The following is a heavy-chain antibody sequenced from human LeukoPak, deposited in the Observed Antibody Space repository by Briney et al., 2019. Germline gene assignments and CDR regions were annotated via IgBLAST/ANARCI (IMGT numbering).Heavy chain of an antibody. J-gene: IGHJ4*02. D-gene: IGHD2-21*02. CDR2: ITGSGGTT. V-gene: IGHV3-23*01. Sequence: PGGSLRLSCAASGFTFSSYAMSRVRQAPGKGLEWVSAITGSGGTTYYADSVKGRFTISRDNSKNTLYLQMNSLRAEDTAVYYCAKHTLVVTAIYYWGQGTLVTVSS. CDR3: AKHTLVVTAIYY. CDR1: GFTFSSYA.